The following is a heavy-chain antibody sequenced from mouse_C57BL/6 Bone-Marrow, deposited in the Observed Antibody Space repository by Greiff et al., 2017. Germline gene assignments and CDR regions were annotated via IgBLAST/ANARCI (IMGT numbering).Heavy chain of an antibody. D-gene: IGHD1-1*01. CDR1: GFNIKDDY. CDR2: IDPENGDT. Sequence: EVQLQQSGAELVRPGASVKLSCTASGFNIKDDYMHWVKQRPEQGLEWIGWIDPENGDTEYASKFQGKATITAYTSSNTSYLQLSSLTTEDTADYYCTTAAYYDGSSYYARDYWGQGTSVTVSS. CDR3: TTAAYYDGSSYYARDY. J-gene: IGHJ4*01. V-gene: IGHV14-4*01.